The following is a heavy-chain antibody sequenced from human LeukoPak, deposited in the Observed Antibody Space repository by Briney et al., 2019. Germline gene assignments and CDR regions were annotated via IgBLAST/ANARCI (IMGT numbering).Heavy chain of an antibody. D-gene: IGHD6-13*01. V-gene: IGHV3-30*02. Sequence: GGSLRRCCAASGFTFSNYGMHWVRQAPVKGLEWLAFIRYDGSNKYYVDSVKGRFTISRDNSKNTLYLQMNSLRAEDTAVYYCAKDLDTSTWYKTFDSWGQGTLVTVSS. J-gene: IGHJ4*02. CDR2: IRYDGSNK. CDR3: AKDLDTSTWYKTFDS. CDR1: GFTFSNYG.